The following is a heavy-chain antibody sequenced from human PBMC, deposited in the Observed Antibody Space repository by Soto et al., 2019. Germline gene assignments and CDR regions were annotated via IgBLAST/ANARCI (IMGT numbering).Heavy chain of an antibody. CDR3: AKDTYPYCTNGVCYPMDV. J-gene: IGHJ6*04. CDR1: GFTFSSYA. Sequence: GGSLRLSCAASGFTFSSYAMSWVRQAPGKGLEWVSAISGSGGSTYYADSVKGRFTISRDNSKNTLYLQMNSLRAEDTAVYYCAKDTYPYCTNGVCYPMDVWGKGTTVTVSS. CDR2: ISGSGGST. D-gene: IGHD2-8*01. V-gene: IGHV3-23*01.